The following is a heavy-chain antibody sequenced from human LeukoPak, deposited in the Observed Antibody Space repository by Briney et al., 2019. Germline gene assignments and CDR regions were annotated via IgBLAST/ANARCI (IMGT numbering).Heavy chain of an antibody. CDR1: GFTFSRYW. V-gene: IGHV3-7*01. CDR3: ANDDFSGYHY. Sequence: GGSLRLSCAASGFTFSRYWMSWVRQAPGKGLEWAANIKEDGSDENFVDSVKGRFTISRDNAKNSVYLQMNSLRVEDSAVYYCANDDFSGYHYWGQGTLVTVSS. D-gene: IGHD3/OR15-3a*01. J-gene: IGHJ4*02. CDR2: IKEDGSDE.